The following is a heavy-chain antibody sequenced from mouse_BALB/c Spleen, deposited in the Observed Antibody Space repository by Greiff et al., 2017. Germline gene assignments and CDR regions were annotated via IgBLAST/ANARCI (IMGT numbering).Heavy chain of an antibody. CDR2: INPGSGGT. CDR1: GYAFTNYL. D-gene: IGHD2-14*01. V-gene: IGHV1-54*01. J-gene: IGHJ3*01. CDR3: ARDYRYDGSWFAY. Sequence: QVQLKQSGTELVRPGTSVKVSCKASGYAFTNYLIEWVKQRPGQGLEWIGVINPGSGGTNYNEKFKGKTTLTADKSSSTAYMQLSSLTSDDSAVYFCARDYRYDGSWFAYWGQGTLVTVSA.